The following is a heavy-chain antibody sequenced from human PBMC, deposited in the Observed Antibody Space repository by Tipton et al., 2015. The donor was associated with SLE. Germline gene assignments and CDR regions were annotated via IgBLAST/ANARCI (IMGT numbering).Heavy chain of an antibody. CDR3: ARALQVYSHAFEI. D-gene: IGHD2-8*01. V-gene: IGHV4-39*07. Sequence: TLSLTCTVSGASISSSPYYWGWIRQPPGKGLEWIGSIYYRGTTNYNPSLKSRLTISLDTSTNQFSLNLRSVSAADTAVYYCARALQVYSHAFEIWGQGTMVTVSS. J-gene: IGHJ3*02. CDR2: IYYRGTT. CDR1: GASISSSPYY.